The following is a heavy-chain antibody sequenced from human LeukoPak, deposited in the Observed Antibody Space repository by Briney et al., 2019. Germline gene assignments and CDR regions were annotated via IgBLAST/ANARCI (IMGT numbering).Heavy chain of an antibody. CDR2: IYYSGSA. CDR1: GGSISSGGYS. V-gene: IGHV4-30-2*05. D-gene: IGHD1-26*01. CDR3: ARYSGSYYLDF. J-gene: IGHJ4*02. Sequence: PSQTLSLTCAVSGGSISSGGYSWSWIRQPPGKGLEWIGYIYYSGSAYYNPSLKSRVTILVDTSKNQFSLKLSSVTAADTAVYYCARYSGSYYLDFWGQGTLVTVSS.